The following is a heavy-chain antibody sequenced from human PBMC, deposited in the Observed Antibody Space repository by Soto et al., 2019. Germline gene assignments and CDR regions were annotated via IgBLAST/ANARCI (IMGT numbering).Heavy chain of an antibody. J-gene: IGHJ6*02. CDR1: GFTFSSYG. CDR2: IWYDGSNK. CDR3: AREYYYYGMDV. Sequence: QPGGSLRLSCAASGFTFSSYGMHWVRQAPGKGLEWVAVIWYDGSNKYYADSVKGRFTISRDNSKNTLYLQMNSLRAEDTAVYYCAREYYYYGMDVWGQGTTVTVSS. V-gene: IGHV3-33*01.